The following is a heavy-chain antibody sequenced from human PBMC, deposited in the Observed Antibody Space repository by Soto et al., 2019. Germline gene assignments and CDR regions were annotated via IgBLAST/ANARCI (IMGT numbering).Heavy chain of an antibody. Sequence: GPTRVKPTETLTLTCTVSGFSLSNARMGVSWIRQPPGKSLAWLAHIFSNDEKSYSTSLKSRLTISKDTYKSQVVLTVTNMDPVDTATYYCARPAASYSSSDFRWFDPWGQGTLVTVSS. CDR3: ARPAASYSSSDFRWFDP. V-gene: IGHV2-26*01. D-gene: IGHD5-12*01. CDR1: GFSLSNARMG. CDR2: IFSNDEK. J-gene: IGHJ5*02.